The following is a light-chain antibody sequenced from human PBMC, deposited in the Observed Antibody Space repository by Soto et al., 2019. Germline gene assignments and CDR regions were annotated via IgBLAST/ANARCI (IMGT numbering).Light chain of an antibody. J-gene: IGLJ1*01. CDR2: EVM. V-gene: IGLV2-14*01. CDR1: TGDVGYYNY. Sequence: QSALTQPASVSGSPGQSITISCTGTTGDVGYYNYVSWYQQHPGKAPKLIIHEVMNRPSGVSHRFSGSKSGNTASLTISGLQAEDEADYYCTSYTSNSTLLFGRGTKVTVL. CDR3: TSYTSNSTLL.